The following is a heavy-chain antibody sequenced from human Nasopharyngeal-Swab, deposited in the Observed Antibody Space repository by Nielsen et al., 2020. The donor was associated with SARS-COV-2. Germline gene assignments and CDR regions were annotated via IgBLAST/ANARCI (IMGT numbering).Heavy chain of an antibody. J-gene: IGHJ4*02. Sequence: GESLKISCAASGFTFSSYGMHWVRQAPGKGLEWVAVISYDGSNKYYADSVKGQFTISRDNSKNTLYLQMNSLRAEDTAVYYCARINPESGSYYTLDYWGQGTLVTVSS. CDR3: ARINPESGSYYTLDY. CDR2: ISYDGSNK. V-gene: IGHV3-30*03. CDR1: GFTFSSYG. D-gene: IGHD3-10*01.